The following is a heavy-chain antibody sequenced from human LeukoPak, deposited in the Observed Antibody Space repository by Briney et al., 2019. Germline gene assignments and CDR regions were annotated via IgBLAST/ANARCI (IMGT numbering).Heavy chain of an antibody. J-gene: IGHJ5*02. CDR1: GGTLSTSA. CDR2: IIPMFGTP. D-gene: IGHD3-22*01. Sequence: GASVKVSCKASGGTLSTSAISWVRQAPGQGLEWMGGIIPMFGTPNYAQKFQGRVTVTTDASTNTAYMELSSLRSEDTAVYYCARTDPPYYYDSVNWFDPWGQGTLVTVSS. V-gene: IGHV1-69*05. CDR3: ARTDPPYYYDSVNWFDP.